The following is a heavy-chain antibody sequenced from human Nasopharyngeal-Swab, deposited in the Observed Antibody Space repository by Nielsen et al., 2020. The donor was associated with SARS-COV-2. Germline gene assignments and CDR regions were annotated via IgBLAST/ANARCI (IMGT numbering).Heavy chain of an antibody. CDR3: ARRYFDSLYGMDV. D-gene: IGHD3-9*01. V-gene: IGHV4-59*01. J-gene: IGHJ6*02. CDR1: GASISSYY. Sequence: SDTLSLTCTVSGASISSYYWSWIRQPPGKGLAWIGYMYYSGSTKYNPSLKSRVTISVDRSKNQFSLRLSSVTAADTAVYYCARRYFDSLYGMDVWGQGTTVTVSS. CDR2: MYYSGST.